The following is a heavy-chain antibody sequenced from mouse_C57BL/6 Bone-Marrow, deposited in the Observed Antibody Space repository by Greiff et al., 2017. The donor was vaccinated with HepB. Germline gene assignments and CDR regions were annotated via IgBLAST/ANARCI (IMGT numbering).Heavy chain of an antibody. J-gene: IGHJ3*01. V-gene: IGHV14-4*01. Sequence: EVQLQQSGAELVRPGASVKLSCTASGFNIKDDYMHWVKQRPEQGLEWIGWIDPENGDTEYASKFQGKATITADTSSNTAYLQLSSLTSEDTAVYYCTRNDGGAWFAYWGQGTLVTVSA. CDR2: IDPENGDT. D-gene: IGHD2-12*01. CDR1: GFNIKDDY. CDR3: TRNDGGAWFAY.